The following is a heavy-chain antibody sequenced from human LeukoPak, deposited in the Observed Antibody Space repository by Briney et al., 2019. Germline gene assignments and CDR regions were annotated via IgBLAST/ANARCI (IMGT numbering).Heavy chain of an antibody. CDR2: INPNSGGT. CDR3: ARDFSYGYEGSQY. J-gene: IGHJ4*02. D-gene: IGHD5-18*01. CDR1: GYTFIGYY. V-gene: IGHV1-2*02. Sequence: EASVKVSCKASGYTFIGYYIHWVRQAPGQGLEWMGWINPNSGGTKYAQKFQGRVTMTRDTSISTAYMELSRLRSDDTAVYYCARDFSYGYEGSQYWGQGTLVTVSS.